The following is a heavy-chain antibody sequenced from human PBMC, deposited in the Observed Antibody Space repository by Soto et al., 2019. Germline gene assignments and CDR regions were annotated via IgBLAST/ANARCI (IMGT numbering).Heavy chain of an antibody. CDR1: GFNFSNYA. Sequence: GGSLRLSCAASGFNFSNYAMSWVRQAPGKGLEWVSAISGSGGSTYYADSVKGRFTISRDNSKNTLYLQMNSLRAEDTAVYYCAKYSSGWYYPFDYWGQGTLVTVSS. CDR3: AKYSSGWYYPFDY. V-gene: IGHV3-23*01. J-gene: IGHJ4*02. D-gene: IGHD6-19*01. CDR2: ISGSGGST.